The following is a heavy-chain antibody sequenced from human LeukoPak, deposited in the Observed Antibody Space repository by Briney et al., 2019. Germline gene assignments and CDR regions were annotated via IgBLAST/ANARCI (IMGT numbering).Heavy chain of an antibody. V-gene: IGHV3-30*04. Sequence: RRSLRLSCAASGFTFSSYAMHWVRQAPGKGLEWVAVISYDGSNKYYADSVKGRFTISRDNSKNTLYLQMNSLRAEDTAVYYCATDFREATQLEGPDYWGQGTLVTVSS. CDR3: ATDFREATQLEGPDY. CDR2: ISYDGSNK. J-gene: IGHJ4*02. CDR1: GFTFSSYA. D-gene: IGHD5-12*01.